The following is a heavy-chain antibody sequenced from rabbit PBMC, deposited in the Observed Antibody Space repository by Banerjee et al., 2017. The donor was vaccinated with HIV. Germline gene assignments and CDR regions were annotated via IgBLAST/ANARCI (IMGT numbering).Heavy chain of an antibody. Sequence: QEQLVESGGGLVQPEGSLTLTCKASGFSFSSSYCMCWVRQAPGKGLEWIGCIEIGSSGSTDYASWAKGRFTISKTSSTTVTLQMTSLTAADTATYFCARDWYYGYAGNNLYYFKLWGPGTLVTVS. V-gene: IGHV1S45*01. D-gene: IGHD6-1*01. CDR2: IEIGSSGST. CDR1: GFSFSSSYC. CDR3: ARDWYYGYAGNNLYYFKL. J-gene: IGHJ4*01.